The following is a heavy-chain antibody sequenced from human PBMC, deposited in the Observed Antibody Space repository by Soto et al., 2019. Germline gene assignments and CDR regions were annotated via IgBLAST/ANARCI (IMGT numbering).Heavy chain of an antibody. V-gene: IGHV4-59*01. CDR1: GGSISSYY. D-gene: IGHD3-10*01. Sequence: SETLSLTCTVSGGSISSYYWSWIRQPPGKGLEWIGYIYYSGSTNYNPSLKSRVTISVDTSKNQFSLKLSSVTAADTAVYYCARDNGDYYGSGSYYTWFDPWGQVTLVTVS. CDR2: IYYSGST. CDR3: ARDNGDYYGSGSYYTWFDP. J-gene: IGHJ5*02.